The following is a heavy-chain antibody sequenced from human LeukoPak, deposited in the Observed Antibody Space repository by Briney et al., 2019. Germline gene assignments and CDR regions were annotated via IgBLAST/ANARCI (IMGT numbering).Heavy chain of an antibody. CDR3: ARNGDSSSWYWDYFDS. D-gene: IGHD6-13*01. CDR1: GYTFTGYY. J-gene: IGHJ4*02. Sequence: ASVKVSCTASGYTFTGYYMHWVRQAPGQGLEWMGWINPNSGGTNYAQKFQGRVTMTRDTSITTAYMELNRLKSDDTAVYYCARNGDSSSWYWDYFDSWGQGTLVTVSS. V-gene: IGHV1-2*02. CDR2: INPNSGGT.